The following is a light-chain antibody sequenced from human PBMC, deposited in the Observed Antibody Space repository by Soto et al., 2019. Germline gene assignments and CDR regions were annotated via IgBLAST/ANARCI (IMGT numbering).Light chain of an antibody. CDR3: NSYTRRSTGV. CDR1: SSDVGGYNY. CDR2: EVS. V-gene: IGLV2-14*01. J-gene: IGLJ1*01. Sequence: QSALTQPASVSGSPGQSITISCTGTSSDVGGYNYVSWYQQHPGKAPKLIIYEVSNRPSGFSNRFSGSKSGNTASLTISGRQVEVGADYCCNSYTRRSTGVFGTGTKVPVL.